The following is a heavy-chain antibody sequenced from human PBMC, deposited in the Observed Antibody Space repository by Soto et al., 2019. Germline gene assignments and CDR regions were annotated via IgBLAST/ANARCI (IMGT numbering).Heavy chain of an antibody. J-gene: IGHJ5*02. CDR1: GGSISSGGYY. CDR3: AREVLVRGVIPSWFDP. Sequence: QVQLQESGPGLVKPSQTLSLTCTVSGGSISSGGYYWSWIRQHPGKGLEWIGYIYYSGSTYYNPSLKSRVTISVDTSKNQFSLKLSSVTAADTAVYYCAREVLVRGVIPSWFDPWGQGTLVTVSS. D-gene: IGHD3-10*01. V-gene: IGHV4-31*03. CDR2: IYYSGST.